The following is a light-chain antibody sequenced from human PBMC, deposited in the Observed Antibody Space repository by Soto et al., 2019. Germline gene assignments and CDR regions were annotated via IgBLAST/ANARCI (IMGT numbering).Light chain of an antibody. CDR2: GES. Sequence: EILMTQSPATLSVSPGERATLSCRASHSVSRNLAWYQQKPGQTPSLLIYGESARATGTPARFSGSGYGTEYTLTISSVQSEDFAVYYCQQYNNWPQWRFGQGTKVEIK. J-gene: IGKJ1*01. CDR1: HSVSRN. CDR3: QQYNNWPQWR. V-gene: IGKV3-15*01.